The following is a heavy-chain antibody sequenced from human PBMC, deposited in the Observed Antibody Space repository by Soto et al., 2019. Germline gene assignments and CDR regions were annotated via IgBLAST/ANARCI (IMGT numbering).Heavy chain of an antibody. D-gene: IGHD3-16*01. CDR2: ISAYNGNT. CDR1: GYTFTSYG. Sequence: ASVKVSCKASGYTFTSYGISWVRQAPGQGLEWMGWISAYNGNTNYAQKLQGRVTMTTDTSTSTAYMELRSLRSDDTAVYYCARRIFRGVMPYYYSYYGMDVWGQGTTVTV. CDR3: ARRIFRGVMPYYYSYYGMDV. V-gene: IGHV1-18*01. J-gene: IGHJ6*02.